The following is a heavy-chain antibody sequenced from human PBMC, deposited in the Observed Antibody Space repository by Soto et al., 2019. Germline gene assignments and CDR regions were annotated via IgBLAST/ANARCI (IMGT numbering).Heavy chain of an antibody. CDR2: IIPIFGTA. CDR3: ARGVRKEIFEVAMSPAYYYYYYGMDV. J-gene: IGHJ6*02. V-gene: IGHV1-69*13. D-gene: IGHD3-3*01. CDR1: GYTFTSYG. Sequence: GASVKVSCKASGYTFTSYGISWVRQAPGQGLEWMGWIIPIFGTANYAQKFQGRVTITADESTSTAYMELSSLRSEDTAVYYCARGVRKEIFEVAMSPAYYYYYYGMDVWGQGTTVTVSS.